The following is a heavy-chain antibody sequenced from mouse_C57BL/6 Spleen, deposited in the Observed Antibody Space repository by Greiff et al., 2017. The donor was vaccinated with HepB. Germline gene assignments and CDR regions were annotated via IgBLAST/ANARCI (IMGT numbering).Heavy chain of an antibody. CDR1: GFSLTSYA. V-gene: IGHV2-9-1*01. CDR3: ARTDGYYGRLWYFDV. Sequence: VKLVESGPGLVAPSPSLSITCTVSGFSLTSYAISWVRQPPGKGLEWLGVIWTGGGTNYNSALNSRLSIRKDNSKSQVFLKMNSLQTHDTARYYCARTDGYYGRLWYFDVWGTGTTVTVSS. J-gene: IGHJ1*03. D-gene: IGHD2-3*01. CDR2: IWTGGGT.